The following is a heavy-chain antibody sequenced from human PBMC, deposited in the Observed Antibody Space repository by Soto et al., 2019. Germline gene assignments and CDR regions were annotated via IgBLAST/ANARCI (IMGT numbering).Heavy chain of an antibody. CDR3: ASRYCISTSCFLNWFDP. J-gene: IGHJ5*02. D-gene: IGHD2-2*01. CDR1: GGTFSSYA. Sequence: QVQLVQSGAEVKKPGSSVKVSCKASGGTFSSYAISWVRQAPGQGLEWMGGIIPIFGTANYAQKFQGRVTITAEESTSTAYMELSSLRAEDTAVYYCASRYCISTSCFLNWFDPWGQGTLVTVSS. CDR2: IIPIFGTA. V-gene: IGHV1-69*12.